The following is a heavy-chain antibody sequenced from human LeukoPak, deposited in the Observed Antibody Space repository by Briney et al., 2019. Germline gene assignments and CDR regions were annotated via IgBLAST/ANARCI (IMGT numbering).Heavy chain of an antibody. J-gene: IGHJ4*02. D-gene: IGHD3-9*01. CDR2: IYYSGST. CDR1: GGSISSYY. V-gene: IGHV4-59*08. Sequence: SETLSLTCTVSGGSISSYYWSWIRQPPGKGLGWIGYIYYSGSTNYNPSLKSRVTISVDTSKNQFSLKLSSVTGADTAVYYCARAGYDILTGYYDFDYWGQGTLVTVSS. CDR3: ARAGYDILTGYYDFDY.